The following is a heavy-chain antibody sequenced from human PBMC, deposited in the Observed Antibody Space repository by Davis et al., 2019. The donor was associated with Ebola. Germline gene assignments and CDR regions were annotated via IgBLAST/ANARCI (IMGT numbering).Heavy chain of an antibody. Sequence: SETLSLTCTVSGGSISSYYWSWIRQPPGKGLEWIGYMYYSGSTKYNPSLKSRVTISVDTSKNQFSLKLSSVTAADTAVYYCARGGYSYGFDYWGQGTLVTVSS. CDR2: MYYSGST. CDR3: ARGGYSYGFDY. CDR1: GGSISSYY. J-gene: IGHJ4*02. V-gene: IGHV4-59*12. D-gene: IGHD5-18*01.